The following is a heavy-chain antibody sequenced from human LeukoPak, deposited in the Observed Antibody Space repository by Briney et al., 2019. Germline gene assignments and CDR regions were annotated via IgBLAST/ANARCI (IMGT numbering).Heavy chain of an antibody. CDR2: IKQDGSEK. CDR3: ARDPQNWNDPRNRHDAFDI. V-gene: IGHV3-7*01. D-gene: IGHD1-1*01. Sequence: PGGSLRLSCAASGFTFSSYWMSWVRQAPGKGLEWVANIKQDGSEKYYVDSVKGRFTISRDNAKNSLYLQMNSLRAEDTAVYYCARDPQNWNDPRNRHDAFDIWGQGTMVTVSS. CDR1: GFTFSSYW. J-gene: IGHJ3*02.